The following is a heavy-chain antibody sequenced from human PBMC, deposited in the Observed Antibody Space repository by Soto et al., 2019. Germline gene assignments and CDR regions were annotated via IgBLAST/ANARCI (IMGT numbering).Heavy chain of an antibody. CDR3: ARGDSLPYSSLSADY. V-gene: IGHV1-18*01. CDR2: ISGYNGNT. D-gene: IGHD4-4*01. CDR1: GYTFSTYG. J-gene: IGHJ4*02. Sequence: QVQLEQSGAEVKKPGASVKVSCKTSGYTFSTYGVTWVRQAPGQGLEWMGWISGYNGNTNYAQKLQGRVTVTADTSTNTAYMELRSLRSDDTAVYYCARGDSLPYSSLSADYWGQGTLVTVSS.